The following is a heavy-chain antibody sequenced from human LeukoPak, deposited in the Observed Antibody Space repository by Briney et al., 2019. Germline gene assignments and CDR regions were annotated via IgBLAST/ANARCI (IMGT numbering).Heavy chain of an antibody. CDR1: GGSISSYY. CDR3: ARSPHIWFSERGWFDP. Sequence: TTSETLSLPCTVSGGSISSYYWSWIRQPPGKGLEWIGYIYYSGSTNYNPSLKSRVTMTVDTSKSQFSLKLSSVTAADTAVYFCARSPHIWFSERGWFDPWGQGTLVTVSS. D-gene: IGHD3-10*01. CDR2: IYYSGST. J-gene: IGHJ5*02. V-gene: IGHV4-59*12.